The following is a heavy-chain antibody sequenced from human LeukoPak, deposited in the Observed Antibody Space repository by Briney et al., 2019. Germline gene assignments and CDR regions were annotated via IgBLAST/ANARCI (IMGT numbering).Heavy chain of an antibody. D-gene: IGHD2-2*01. Sequence: TGGSLRLSCAASGFTFSSYEMNWVRQAPGKGLEWVSYISSSGSTIYYADSVKGRFTISRDNAKNSLYLQMNSLRAEDTVLYYCASTASMSYWGQGTLVTVSS. V-gene: IGHV3-48*03. CDR3: ASTASMSY. CDR1: GFTFSSYE. CDR2: ISSSGSTI. J-gene: IGHJ4*02.